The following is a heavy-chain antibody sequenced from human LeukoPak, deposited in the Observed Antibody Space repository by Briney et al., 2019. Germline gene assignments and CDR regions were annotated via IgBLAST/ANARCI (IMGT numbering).Heavy chain of an antibody. Sequence: GSLRLSCAASGFTFSAFSMNWVRQAPGKGLEWVSAISSSSSGIYYTDSVKGRFTISRDNANNFLYLQVSSLRAEDTAVYYCATGYTSGTRIDYWGQGTLVSVSS. V-gene: IGHV3-21*01. CDR1: GFTFSAFS. J-gene: IGHJ4*02. D-gene: IGHD6-19*01. CDR3: ATGYTSGTRIDY. CDR2: ISSSSSGI.